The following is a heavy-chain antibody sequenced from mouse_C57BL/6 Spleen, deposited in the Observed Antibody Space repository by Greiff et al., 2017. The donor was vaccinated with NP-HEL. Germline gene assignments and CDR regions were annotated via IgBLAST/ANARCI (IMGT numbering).Heavy chain of an antibody. CDR1: GFTFTDYY. CDR2: IRNKANGYTT. Sequence: EVQVVESGGGLVQPGGSLSLSCAASGFTFTDYYMSWVRQPPGKALEWLGFIRNKANGYTTEYSASVKGRFTISRDNSQSILYLQMNALRAEDSATYYCARYPLTGAWFAYWGQGTLVTVSA. V-gene: IGHV7-3*01. CDR3: ARYPLTGAWFAY. J-gene: IGHJ3*01. D-gene: IGHD4-1*01.